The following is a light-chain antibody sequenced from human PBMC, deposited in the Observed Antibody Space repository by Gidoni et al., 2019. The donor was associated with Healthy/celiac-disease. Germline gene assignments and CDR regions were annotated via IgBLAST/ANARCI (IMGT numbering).Light chain of an antibody. J-gene: IGLJ2*01. Sequence: SYELTQPPSLSVAPGQTASITCSGDNSGDKYACWYQQKPGQSPGLVIYQDSQRPSGIPERFSGSNSGNTATLTIGGTQAMDEADYYCQAWDSSTAGVVFGGGTKLTVL. CDR2: QDS. V-gene: IGLV3-1*01. CDR3: QAWDSSTAGVV. CDR1: NSGDKY.